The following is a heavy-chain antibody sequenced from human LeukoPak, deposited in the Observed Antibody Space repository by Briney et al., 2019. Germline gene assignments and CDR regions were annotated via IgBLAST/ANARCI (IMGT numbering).Heavy chain of an antibody. V-gene: IGHV1-69*05. J-gene: IGHJ4*02. Sequence: SSVKVSCKASGGTFSSYAISWVRQAPGQGLEWMGGIIPIFGTANYAQKFQGRVTITTDESTSTAYMELSSLRSEDTAVYYCATHFYYDSSGYYNGDFDYWGQGTLVTVSS. D-gene: IGHD3-22*01. CDR3: ATHFYYDSSGYYNGDFDY. CDR1: GGTFSSYA. CDR2: IIPIFGTA.